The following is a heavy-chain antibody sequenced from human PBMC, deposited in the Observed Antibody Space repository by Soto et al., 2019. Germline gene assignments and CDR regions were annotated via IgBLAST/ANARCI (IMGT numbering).Heavy chain of an antibody. V-gene: IGHV4-59*01. Sequence: SDTLSLTCTVSGGSLSSYYWSWIRQPPGKGLEWIGYIYYSGSTNYNPSLKSRVTISVDTPKNQFSLKLSSVTAADTAVYYCARGRKSFDPWGQGTLVTVSS. CDR1: GGSLSSYY. J-gene: IGHJ5*02. CDR3: ARGRKSFDP. CDR2: IYYSGST.